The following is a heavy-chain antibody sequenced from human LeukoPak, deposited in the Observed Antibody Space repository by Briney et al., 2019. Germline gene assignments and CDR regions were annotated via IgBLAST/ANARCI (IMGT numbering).Heavy chain of an antibody. Sequence: PGGSLRLSCAASGFTFSSYWMSWVRQAPGRGLEWVSYISGSGTTIYYADSVKGRFTISRDNAKNSLYLQMSSLRAEDTAVYYCAVHDYGDYNYMDVWGKGTTVTISS. V-gene: IGHV3-48*04. CDR3: AVHDYGDYNYMDV. J-gene: IGHJ6*03. CDR1: GFTFSSYW. CDR2: ISGSGTTI. D-gene: IGHD4-17*01.